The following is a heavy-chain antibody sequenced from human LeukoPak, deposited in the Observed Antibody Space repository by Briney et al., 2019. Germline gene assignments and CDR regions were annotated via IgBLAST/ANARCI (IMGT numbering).Heavy chain of an antibody. CDR3: ARCGDGLPCDFDY. J-gene: IGHJ4*02. D-gene: IGHD3-10*01. V-gene: IGHV3-11*04. CDR1: GFIFSDYY. Sequence: TGGSLRLSCDASGFIFSDYYMSWARQAPGKGLEWISYISNPSSTKYYADSVKGRFTISRDNAKNSLYLQMNSLRAEDTAVYYCARCGDGLPCDFDYWGQGTLDTVSS. CDR2: ISNPSSTK.